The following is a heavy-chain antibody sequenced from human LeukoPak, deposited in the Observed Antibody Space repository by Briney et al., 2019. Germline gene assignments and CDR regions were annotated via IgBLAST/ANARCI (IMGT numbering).Heavy chain of an antibody. Sequence: PSETLSLTCTVSGGSISSYYWSWIRQPPGKGLEWIGYIYTSGSTNYNPSLKSRVTISVDTSKNQFSLKLSSVTAADTAVYYCARHFVAEFDYWGQGTLVTVSS. CDR3: ARHFVAEFDY. CDR1: GGSISSYY. CDR2: IYTSGST. J-gene: IGHJ4*02. D-gene: IGHD3-3*02. V-gene: IGHV4-4*09.